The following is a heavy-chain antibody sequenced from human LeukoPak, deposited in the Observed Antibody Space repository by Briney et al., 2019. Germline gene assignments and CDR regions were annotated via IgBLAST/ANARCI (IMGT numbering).Heavy chain of an antibody. CDR1: GFTFSSYA. J-gene: IGHJ4*02. Sequence: GGSLRLSCAASGFTFSSYAMHWVRQAPGKGLEWVAVMSYDGSNKYYADSVKGRFTISRDNSKNTLYLQMNSLRAEDTAVYYCARDKGLYYDSSGYSIFDYWGQGTLVTVSS. CDR2: MSYDGSNK. V-gene: IGHV3-30*01. CDR3: ARDKGLYYDSSGYSIFDY. D-gene: IGHD3-22*01.